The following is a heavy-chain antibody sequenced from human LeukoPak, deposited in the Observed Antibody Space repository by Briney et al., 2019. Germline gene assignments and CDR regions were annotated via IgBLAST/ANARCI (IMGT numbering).Heavy chain of an antibody. V-gene: IGHV4-39*07. J-gene: IGHJ6*03. D-gene: IGHD1/OR15-1a*01. CDR1: GGSISNSNYY. CDR2: MYYSGST. Sequence: SETLSLTCTVSGGSISNSNYYWAWIRQPPGKGLEWIGSMYYSGSTYYNPSLKSRVTISVDTSKNQFSLKLSSVTAADTAVYYCARGGTGGRFRPVYYYMDVWGKGTTVTVSS. CDR3: ARGGTGGRFRPVYYYMDV.